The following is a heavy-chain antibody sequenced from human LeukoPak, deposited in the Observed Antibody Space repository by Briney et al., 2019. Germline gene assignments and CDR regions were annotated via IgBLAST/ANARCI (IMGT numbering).Heavy chain of an antibody. CDR2: IIPIFGTA. CDR1: GGTFSSYA. J-gene: IGHJ4*02. V-gene: IGHV1-69*13. D-gene: IGHD4-17*01. CDR3: ARERRPQDYGDYGGVFDY. Sequence: ASVKVSCKASGGTFSSYAISWVRQAPGQGLEWMGGIIPIFGTANYAQKFQGRVTTTADESTSTAYMELSSLRSEDTAVYYCARERRPQDYGDYGGVFDYWGQGTLVTVSS.